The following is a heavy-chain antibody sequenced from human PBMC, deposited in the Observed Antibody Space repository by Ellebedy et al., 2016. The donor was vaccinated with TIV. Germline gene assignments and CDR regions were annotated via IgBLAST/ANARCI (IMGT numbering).Heavy chain of an antibody. CDR2: IFYSGST. J-gene: IGHJ4*02. D-gene: IGHD3-22*01. Sequence: MPSETLSLTCAVSGGSVSSNHWWSWVRQPPGKGLEWIGEIFYSGSTNYNPSLKSRVTIAVDKSNNQFSLNFTSVTAADTAVYYCGRYYDSSGGSFFDYWGQGTLVTVSS. CDR1: GGSVSSNHW. V-gene: IGHV4-4*02. CDR3: GRYYDSSGGSFFDY.